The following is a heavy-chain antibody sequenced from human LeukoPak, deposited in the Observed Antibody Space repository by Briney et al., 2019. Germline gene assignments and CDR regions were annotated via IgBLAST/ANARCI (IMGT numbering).Heavy chain of an antibody. Sequence: PSETLSLTCTVSGGSISSSDYYWTWLRQPAGKGLEWIGRIYTTGCPNYGPSLKSRVTISVDTSTNQFSLKLTSVTAADTAVYYCARDRGITTARGVPSWFDPWGQGTLVTVSS. CDR3: ARDRGITTARGVPSWFDP. V-gene: IGHV4-61*02. CDR2: IYTTGCP. D-gene: IGHD3-10*01. CDR1: GGSISSSDYY. J-gene: IGHJ5*02.